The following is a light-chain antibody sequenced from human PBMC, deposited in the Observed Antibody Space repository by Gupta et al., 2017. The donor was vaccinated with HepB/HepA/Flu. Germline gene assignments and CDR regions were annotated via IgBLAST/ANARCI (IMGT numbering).Light chain of an antibody. Sequence: DIQMTQSPSSLSASVGDRVTITCRASQSISSYLNWYQQKPGKAPKLLIYAASRLQSGVPSRFSGSGYGTDFTLTSSRRQHEDCANYYGQQSYSTPTFGQGTRLEIK. V-gene: IGKV1-39*01. CDR1: QSISSY. CDR2: AAS. J-gene: IGKJ5*01. CDR3: QQSYSTPT.